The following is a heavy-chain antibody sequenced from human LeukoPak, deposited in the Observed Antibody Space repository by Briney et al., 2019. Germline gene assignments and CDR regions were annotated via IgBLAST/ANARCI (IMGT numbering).Heavy chain of an antibody. CDR3: AKDVDSSPSAYFQH. CDR1: GLTFSRYN. J-gene: IGHJ1*01. D-gene: IGHD6-13*01. Sequence: GGSLRLSCAASGLTFSRYNMNWVRQAPGKGLEWVSGISWNSGSIGYADSVKGRFTISRDNAKDSLYLQMNSLRAEDTALYYCAKDVDSSPSAYFQHWGQGTLVTVSS. CDR2: ISWNSGSI. V-gene: IGHV3-9*01.